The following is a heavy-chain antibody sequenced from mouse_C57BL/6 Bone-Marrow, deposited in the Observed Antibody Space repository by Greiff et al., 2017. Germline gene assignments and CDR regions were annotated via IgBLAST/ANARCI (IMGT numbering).Heavy chain of an antibody. J-gene: IGHJ4*01. CDR3: AKEALPRDAMDY. CDR1: GFSLTSYG. D-gene: IGHD2-12*01. V-gene: IGHV2-5*01. Sequence: QVQLQQSGPGLVQPSQSLSITCTVAGFSLTSYGVHWVRQSPGKGLEWLGVIWRGGSTDYNAAFMYRLSITKDNSKSQVFFKMNSLQADDTAIYYCAKEALPRDAMDYWGQGTSVTVSS. CDR2: IWRGGST.